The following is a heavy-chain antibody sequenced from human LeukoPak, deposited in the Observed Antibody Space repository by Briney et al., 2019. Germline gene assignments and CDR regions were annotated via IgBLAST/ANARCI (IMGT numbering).Heavy chain of an antibody. CDR2: IINSGGAT. CDR3: AKDQRGVKTGSYFFDY. D-gene: IGHD1-26*01. CDR1: GFTFNSYA. J-gene: IGHJ4*02. Sequence: PGGSLRLSCAVSGFTFNSYAMSWVRQAPGKGLEWVSAIINSGGATYYADSVKGRFSISRDNSKNTLYLEMNSLRADDTAVYYCAKDQRGVKTGSYFFDYWGQGTLVTVSS. V-gene: IGHV3-23*01.